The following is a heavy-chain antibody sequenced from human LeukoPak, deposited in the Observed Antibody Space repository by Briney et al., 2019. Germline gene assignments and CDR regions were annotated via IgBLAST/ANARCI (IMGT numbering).Heavy chain of an antibody. Sequence: GRSLRLSCAASGFTFSSYAMHWVRQAPGKGLEWVAVISYDGSNKYYADSVKGRFTISRDNSKNTLYLQMNSLRAEDTAVYYCARGVAVYWGQGTWSPSPQ. CDR1: GFTFSSYA. CDR2: ISYDGSNK. J-gene: IGHJ4*02. D-gene: IGHD6-19*01. CDR3: ARGVAVY. V-gene: IGHV3-30*04.